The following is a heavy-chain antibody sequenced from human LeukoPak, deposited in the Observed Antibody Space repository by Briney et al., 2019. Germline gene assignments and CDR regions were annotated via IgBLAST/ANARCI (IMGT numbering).Heavy chain of an antibody. V-gene: IGHV3-23*01. CDR3: AKEHMAAAFYYFDY. CDR2: FNPSSGST. J-gene: IGHJ4*02. CDR1: GFTFTNYA. D-gene: IGHD6-13*01. Sequence: GSLRLSCAASGFTFTNYAMNWVRQAPGKGLEWVSSFNPSSGSTYYADSVKGRFTISEDKSENTLYLQMNSLRAEDTALYYCAKEHMAAAFYYFDYWGQGTLVTVSS.